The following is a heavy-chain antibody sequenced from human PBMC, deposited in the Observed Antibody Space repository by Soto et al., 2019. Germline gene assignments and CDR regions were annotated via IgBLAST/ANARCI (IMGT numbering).Heavy chain of an antibody. Sequence: EVQLLESGGGLVQPGGSLRLSCAASGFTFSGFAMSWVRQAPGKGLEWVSGISNSGGSVNYADSVKGRFTISRDNSKNTMSLEMNSLRAEDPALYYCAKVKWTYGSVSDTWWQGTMVSASS. J-gene: IGHJ3*02. D-gene: IGHD2-8*01. V-gene: IGHV3-23*01. CDR3: AKVKWTYGSVSDT. CDR2: ISNSGGSV. CDR1: GFTFSGFA.